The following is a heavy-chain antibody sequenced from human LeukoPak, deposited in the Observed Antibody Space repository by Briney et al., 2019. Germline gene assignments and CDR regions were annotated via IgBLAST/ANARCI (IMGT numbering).Heavy chain of an antibody. CDR1: GFTVSSNY. Sequence: GGSLRLSCAASGFTVSSNYMSWVRQAPGKGLEWVSVIDSGGSTYYADSVKGRFTISRDNSKNTLYLQMNSLRAEDTAVYYCAKANHIVVVIAARPLDYWGQGTLVTVSS. CDR2: IDSGGST. J-gene: IGHJ4*02. V-gene: IGHV3-53*01. CDR3: AKANHIVVVIAARPLDY. D-gene: IGHD2-21*01.